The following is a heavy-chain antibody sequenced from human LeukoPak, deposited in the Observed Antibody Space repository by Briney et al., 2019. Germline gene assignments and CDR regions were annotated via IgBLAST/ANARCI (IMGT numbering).Heavy chain of an antibody. J-gene: IGHJ4*02. Sequence: PSETLSLTCSVSNGSISNYYWSWIRQAPGKRLEWIGYVYHSGTANYNPSLKRRVTISADTSKNHFSLRLRSVSAADTAVYYCARHGGTLGYFDSWGQGTLVTVSS. CDR2: VYHSGTA. V-gene: IGHV4-59*08. CDR1: NGSISNYY. D-gene: IGHD1-26*01. CDR3: ARHGGTLGYFDS.